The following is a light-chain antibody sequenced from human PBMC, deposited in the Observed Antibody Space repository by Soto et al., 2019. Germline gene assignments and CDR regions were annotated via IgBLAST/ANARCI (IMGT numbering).Light chain of an antibody. J-gene: IGKJ2*01. V-gene: IGKV1-9*01. Sequence: DIQLTQSPSFLSASVGDRVTITCRASQGISSYLACYQQKPGKAPKLLINGASTRQSGVPSRFSGSGSGTEFTLTINSLQPEDIGTYYCQQLNSYWYTFGQGTKLEI. CDR2: GAS. CDR3: QQLNSYWYT. CDR1: QGISSY.